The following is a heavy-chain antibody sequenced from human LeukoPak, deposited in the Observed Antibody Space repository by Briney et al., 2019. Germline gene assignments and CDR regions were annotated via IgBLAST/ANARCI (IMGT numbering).Heavy chain of an antibody. J-gene: IGHJ6*02. CDR2: INPNSGGT. V-gene: IGHV1-2*02. CDR3: ARGRRIVVVPADGIHRQNKYYYYYYGMDV. D-gene: IGHD2-2*01. CDR1: GYTFTGYY. Sequence: ASVTVSFKASGYTFTGYYMHWVRQAPGQGLEWMGWINPNSGGTNYAQKFQGRVTMTRDTSISTAYMELSRLRSDDTAVYYCARGRRIVVVPADGIHRQNKYYYYYYGMDVWGQGTTVTVSS.